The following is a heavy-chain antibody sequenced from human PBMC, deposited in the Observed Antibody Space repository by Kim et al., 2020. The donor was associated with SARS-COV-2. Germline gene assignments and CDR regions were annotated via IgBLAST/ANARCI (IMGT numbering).Heavy chain of an antibody. CDR3: ARVTSGSYDAFDI. V-gene: IGHV4-61*01. CDR1: GGSVSSGSYY. D-gene: IGHD1-26*01. CDR2: IYYSGST. J-gene: IGHJ3*02. Sequence: SETLSRTCTVSGGSVSSGSYYWSLIRQPPGKGLEWIGYIYYSGSTNYNPSLKSRVTISVDTSKNQFSLKLSSVTAADTAVYYCARVTSGSYDAFDIWGQGTMVTVSS.